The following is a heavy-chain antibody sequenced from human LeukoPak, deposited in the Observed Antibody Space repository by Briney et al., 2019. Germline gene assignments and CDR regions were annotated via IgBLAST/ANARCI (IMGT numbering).Heavy chain of an antibody. V-gene: IGHV4-39*02. J-gene: IGHJ5*01. CDR2: IFRTRST. Sequence: PSETLSLTCTVSGGSIGSSSYYWGWIRQPPGKGLEWIGSIFRTRSTYYNASLQSRVSISVDTSKNHFALKLASVTAADTAVYFCARRVGFYGSGSLNYFDPWGQGILVSVSS. CDR1: GGSIGSSSYY. D-gene: IGHD3-10*01. CDR3: ARRVGFYGSGSLNYFDP.